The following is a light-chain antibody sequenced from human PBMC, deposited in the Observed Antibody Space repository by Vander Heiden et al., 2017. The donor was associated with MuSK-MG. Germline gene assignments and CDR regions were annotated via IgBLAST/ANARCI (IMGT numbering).Light chain of an antibody. CDR1: QSVSSRK. V-gene: IGKV3-20*01. Sequence: DNVLTQSPGTLSLSQGERVTLSCRASQSVSSRKLAWYQPKPGQAPRLFIYEVSSRATGIPDRFSGSGSGTNFTLTISRLEPEDFAVYYCQQYGTSKVFGGGTKVEIK. CDR3: QQYGTSKV. CDR2: EVS. J-gene: IGKJ4*01.